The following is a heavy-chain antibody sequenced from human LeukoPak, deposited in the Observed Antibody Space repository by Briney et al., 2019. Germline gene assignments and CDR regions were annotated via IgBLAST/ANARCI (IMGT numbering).Heavy chain of an antibody. D-gene: IGHD3-10*01. CDR1: GYTFTSYG. CDR3: VLDRGPGSGDAFDI. J-gene: IGHJ3*02. V-gene: IGHV1-18*01. CDR2: ISAYNGNT. Sequence: GASVKVSCKASGYTFTSYGISWVRQAPGQGLEWMGWISAYNGNTNYAQKLQGRVTMTTDTSTSTAYMELRSLRSDDTAVYYCVLDRGPGSGDAFDIWGQGTMVTVSS.